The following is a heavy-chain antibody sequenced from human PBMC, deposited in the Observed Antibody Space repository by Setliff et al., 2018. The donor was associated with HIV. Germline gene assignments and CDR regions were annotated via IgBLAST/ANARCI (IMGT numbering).Heavy chain of an antibody. Sequence: ASVKVSCKASGYTFTSYGISWVRQAPGQGLEWMGWISAYNGNTNYAQKLQGRVTMTTDTSTSTAYMELRSLRSDDTAVYYCARLNNGAHYFHFDYWGQGTLVTVSS. CDR3: ARLNNGAHYFHFDY. V-gene: IGHV1-18*01. CDR2: ISAYNGNT. J-gene: IGHJ4*02. CDR1: GYTFTSYG. D-gene: IGHD1-20*01.